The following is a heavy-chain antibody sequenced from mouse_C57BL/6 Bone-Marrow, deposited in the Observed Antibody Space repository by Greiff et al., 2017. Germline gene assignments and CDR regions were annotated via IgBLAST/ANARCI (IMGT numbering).Heavy chain of an antibody. D-gene: IGHD1-1*01. CDR3: TIYSILYYYDSSNANDMDY. CDR2: IDPENGDT. CDR1: GFNIKDDY. Sequence: EVKVEESGAELVRPGASVKLSCTASGFNIKDDYMHWVKQRPEQGLEWIGWIDPENGDTEYASKFQGKATLTADTSSNTAYLQLSSLTSADPAVXYCTIYSILYYYDSSNANDMDYWGQGTSVTVSS. J-gene: IGHJ4*01. V-gene: IGHV14-4*01.